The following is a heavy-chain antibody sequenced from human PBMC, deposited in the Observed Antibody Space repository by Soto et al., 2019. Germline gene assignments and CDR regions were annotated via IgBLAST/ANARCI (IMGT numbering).Heavy chain of an antibody. D-gene: IGHD1-26*01. CDR3: ARGSLAPDY. CDR2: IYTSGST. CDR1: GASLNNYY. Sequence: SETLSLTCTVSGASLNNYYWSWARQPAGKGLEWVGRIYTSGSTNYNPSLESRVTMSVDTSKNQFSLKLSSVTAADTAVYYCARGSLAPDYWGQGTLVTVSS. V-gene: IGHV4-4*07. J-gene: IGHJ4*02.